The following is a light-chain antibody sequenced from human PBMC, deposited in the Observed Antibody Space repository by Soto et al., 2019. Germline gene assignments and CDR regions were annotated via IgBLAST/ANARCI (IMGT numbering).Light chain of an antibody. V-gene: IGLV2-23*01. CDR1: SSDVGTYNL. CDR2: ESG. Sequence: QSALTQPASVSGSPGQSITISCTGTSSDVGTYNLVSWYQQHPGQAPKLMIFESGKRPSGVSNRISGSKSGNTASLTISGLQAEDEADYYCCSYAGRSTLVFGGGTKLTV. J-gene: IGLJ3*02. CDR3: CSYAGRSTLV.